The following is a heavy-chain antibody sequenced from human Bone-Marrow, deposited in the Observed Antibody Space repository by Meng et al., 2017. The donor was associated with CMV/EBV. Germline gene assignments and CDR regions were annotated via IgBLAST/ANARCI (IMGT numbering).Heavy chain of an antibody. J-gene: IGHJ5*02. V-gene: IGHV3-23*01. CDR3: ARGLISVDP. CDR2: ITGSGGST. D-gene: IGHD3-10*01. Sequence: GESLKISCAASGFIFRNYAMSWVRQAPGKGLEWVSAITGSGGSTYYADSVKGRFTISRDNSNNTLYLQMNNLRAEDTAVYYCARGLISVDPWGQGTLVTVSS. CDR1: GFIFRNYA.